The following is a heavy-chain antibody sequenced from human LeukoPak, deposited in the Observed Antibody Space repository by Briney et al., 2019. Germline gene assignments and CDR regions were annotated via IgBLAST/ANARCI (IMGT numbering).Heavy chain of an antibody. CDR3: ARDSRELTTSKSYNWFDP. CDR2: IWYGGSNK. V-gene: IGHV3-33*01. CDR1: GFTFSSYG. D-gene: IGHD4-11*01. Sequence: GGSLRLSCAASGFTFSSYGMHWVRQAPGKGLEWVAVIWYGGSNKYYADSVKGRFTISRDNSKNTLYLQMNSLRAEDTAVYYCARDSRELTTSKSYNWFDPWGQGTLVTVSS. J-gene: IGHJ5*02.